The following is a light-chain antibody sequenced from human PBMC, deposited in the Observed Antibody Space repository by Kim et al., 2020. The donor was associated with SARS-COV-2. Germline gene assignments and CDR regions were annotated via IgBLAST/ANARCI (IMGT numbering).Light chain of an antibody. V-gene: IGLV3-21*04. CDR3: QVWDSSSDHWV. CDR1: NVGSKM. CDR2: YNS. J-gene: IGLJ3*02. Sequence: VKTASSSCRGNNVGSKMVHLYQRKPGQAPVLVIYYNSDRPSGIPERFSGSNSGNTATLTISRVEAGDEADYYCQVWDSSSDHWVFGGGTQLTVL.